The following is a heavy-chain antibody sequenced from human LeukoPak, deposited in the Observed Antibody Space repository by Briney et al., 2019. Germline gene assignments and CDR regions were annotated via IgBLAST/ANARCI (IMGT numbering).Heavy chain of an antibody. CDR3: AKQRSAVVGDATNY. Sequence: GGPLRPSCAASGFTFNSYAMTWVRQAPGKGLEWVSSITGGGDTTSYADSVRGRFTISRDNSKNTLSLQTNSLRAEDTAVYYCAKQRSAVVGDATNYWGQGTLVTVSS. V-gene: IGHV3-23*01. CDR1: GFTFNSYA. CDR2: ITGGGDTT. J-gene: IGHJ4*02. D-gene: IGHD2-15*01.